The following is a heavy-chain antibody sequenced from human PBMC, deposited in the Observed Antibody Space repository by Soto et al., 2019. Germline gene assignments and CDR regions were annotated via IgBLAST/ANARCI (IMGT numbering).Heavy chain of an antibody. Sequence: QVQLQESGPGLVKPSETLSLTCTVSGGSITSYYWSWIRHPPGKGLEWIGHIYYSGSTNYNPSLKSRVTISVDTSKNQSSLKLISVTDGDTAVYYCAKVGSGWTGGTDYWGQGTLVTVSS. V-gene: IGHV4-59*01. CDR2: IYYSGST. J-gene: IGHJ4*02. CDR1: GGSITSYY. D-gene: IGHD6-19*01. CDR3: AKVGSGWTGGTDY.